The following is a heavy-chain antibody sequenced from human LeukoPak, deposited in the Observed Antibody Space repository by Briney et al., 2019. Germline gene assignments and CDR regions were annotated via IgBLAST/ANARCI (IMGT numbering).Heavy chain of an antibody. J-gene: IGHJ4*02. CDR1: GFTFSSYW. V-gene: IGHV3-7*01. CDR2: IKQDGSEK. Sequence: PGGSLRLSCAASGFTFSSYWMSWVRQAPGKGLEWVANIKQDGSEKYYVDSVKGRFTISRDNSKNTLYLQMSSLSGEDTAVYYCAKKFLAGYTSSCLDYWGQGTLVTVSS. D-gene: IGHD6-13*01. CDR3: AKKFLAGYTSSCLDY.